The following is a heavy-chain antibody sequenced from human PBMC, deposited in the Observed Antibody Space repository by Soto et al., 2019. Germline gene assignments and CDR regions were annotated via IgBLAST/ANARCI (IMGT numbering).Heavy chain of an antibody. J-gene: IGHJ4*02. CDR3: ARAGYSSSSGDLDY. V-gene: IGHV3-30-3*01. Sequence: QVQLVESGGGVVQPGRSLRLSCAASGFTFSSYAMHWVRQAPGKGLEWVAVISYDGSNKYYADSVKGRFTISRDNSKNTLYLQMNSLRAEDTAVYYCARAGYSSSSGDLDYWGQGTLVTVSS. CDR2: ISYDGSNK. CDR1: GFTFSSYA. D-gene: IGHD6-6*01.